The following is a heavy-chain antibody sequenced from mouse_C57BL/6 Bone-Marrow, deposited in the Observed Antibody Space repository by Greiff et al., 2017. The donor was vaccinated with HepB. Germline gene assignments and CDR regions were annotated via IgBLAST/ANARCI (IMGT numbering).Heavy chain of an antibody. V-gene: IGHV5-17*01. Sequence: EVKLVESGGGLVKPGGSLKLSCAASGFTFSDYGMHWVRQAPEKGLEWVAYISSGSSTIYYADTVKGRFTISRDNAKNTLFLQMTRRRSEDTAMYYCASGYFDVWGTGTTVTVSS. CDR2: ISSGSSTI. J-gene: IGHJ1*03. CDR1: GFTFSDYG. CDR3: ASGYFDV.